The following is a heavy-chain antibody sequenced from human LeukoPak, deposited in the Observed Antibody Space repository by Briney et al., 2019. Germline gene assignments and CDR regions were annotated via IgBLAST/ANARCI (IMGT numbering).Heavy chain of an antibody. J-gene: IGHJ4*02. CDR2: FDPEDDER. V-gene: IGHV1-24*01. D-gene: IGHD3-22*01. CDR1: GYVLSELS. CDR3: ATELRSGYFDY. Sequence: ASVKVSCKLSGYVLSELSMHWVRQAPGKGLEWMGGFDPEDDERIYAQKFQGRVTMTEDTSTDTDHMELSSLRSEDTAVYYCATELRSGYFDYWGQGTLVTVSS.